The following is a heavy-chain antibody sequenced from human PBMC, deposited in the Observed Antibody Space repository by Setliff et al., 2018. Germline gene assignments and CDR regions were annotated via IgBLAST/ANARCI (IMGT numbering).Heavy chain of an antibody. J-gene: IGHJ5*02. V-gene: IGHV1-2*02. CDR3: VRCGGVRGVLYNWFDP. Sequence: ASVKVSCKASGFTLSEYYMHWVRQAPGQGLEWMGSINAKSGGTNYAQKFRGRIIITRDTSIATVYLELSGLQSGDTAIYFCVRCGGVRGVLYNWFDPWGQGTLVTVS. CDR1: GFTLSEYY. D-gene: IGHD3-10*01. CDR2: INAKSGGT.